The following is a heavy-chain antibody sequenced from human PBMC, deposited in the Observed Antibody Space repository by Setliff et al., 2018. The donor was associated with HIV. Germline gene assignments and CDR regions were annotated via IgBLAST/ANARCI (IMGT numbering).Heavy chain of an antibody. Sequence: PSETLSLTCTVSGGSISSHYWSWIRQPPGKGLEWIGYIYYSGSTNYNPSLKSRVTILVDTSKNQFSLKLTSVTPADTAVYYCARGARSYFDLWGRGTLVTV. CDR3: ARGARSYFDL. CDR1: GGSISSHY. V-gene: IGHV4-59*11. J-gene: IGHJ2*01. CDR2: IYYSGST.